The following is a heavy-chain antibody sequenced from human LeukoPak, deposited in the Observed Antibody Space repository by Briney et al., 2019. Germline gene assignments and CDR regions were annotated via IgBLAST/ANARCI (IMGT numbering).Heavy chain of an antibody. CDR3: AREGAYYDISSEYYYHYMDV. J-gene: IGHJ6*03. V-gene: IGHV4-4*07. Sequence: SETLSLTCTVSGGSISSYYWSWIRQPAGKGLEWIGRIYTSGSTNYNPSLKSRVTMSVDTSKNQFSLKLSSVTAADTAVYYCAREGAYYDISSEYYYHYMDVWGKGTTVTVSS. D-gene: IGHD3-9*01. CDR2: IYTSGST. CDR1: GGSISSYY.